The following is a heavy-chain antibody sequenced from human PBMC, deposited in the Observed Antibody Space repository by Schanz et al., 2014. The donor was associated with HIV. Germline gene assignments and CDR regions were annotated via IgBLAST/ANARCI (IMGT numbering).Heavy chain of an antibody. CDR1: GFSVSGYY. V-gene: IGHV3-53*02. J-gene: IGHJ4*02. D-gene: IGHD2-15*01. Sequence: EVQLVETGGGLIQPGGSLRISCAASGFSVSGYYMDWVRQAPGKGLEWVSVIYSGDTKNYADSVKGRFTISRDDSKNTLYLQMNSLRAEDTAVYYCARDRCNGGSCGLGYWGQGTLVTVSS. CDR3: ARDRCNGGSCGLGY. CDR2: IYSGDTK.